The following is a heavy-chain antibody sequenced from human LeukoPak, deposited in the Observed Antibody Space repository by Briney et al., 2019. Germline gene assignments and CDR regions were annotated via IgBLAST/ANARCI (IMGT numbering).Heavy chain of an antibody. V-gene: IGHV4-34*01. Sequence: ASETLSLTCAVYGGSFSGYYWSWIRQLPGKGLEWIGEINHSGGTNYNPSLKSRVTISVDTSKNQLSLKLSSVTAADTAVYYCARGVGGGSQGNYWGQGTLVTVSS. J-gene: IGHJ4*02. CDR1: GGSFSGYY. CDR2: INHSGGT. D-gene: IGHD4-23*01. CDR3: ARGVGGGSQGNY.